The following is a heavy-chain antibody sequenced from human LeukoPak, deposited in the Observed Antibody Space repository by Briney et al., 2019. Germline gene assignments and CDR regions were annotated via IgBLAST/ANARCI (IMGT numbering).Heavy chain of an antibody. CDR1: GYTFTGYY. Sequence: GASVKVSCKASGYTFTGYYMHWVRQAPGQGLEWMGRINPNSGGTNYAQKFQGRVTMTRDTSISTAYMELSRLRSDDTAVYYCARGVVVVPALPLERASCYGMFRGQGTLVTVSS. J-gene: IGHJ4*02. D-gene: IGHD2-2*01. CDR3: ARGVVVVPALPLERASCYGMF. V-gene: IGHV1-2*06. CDR2: INPNSGGT.